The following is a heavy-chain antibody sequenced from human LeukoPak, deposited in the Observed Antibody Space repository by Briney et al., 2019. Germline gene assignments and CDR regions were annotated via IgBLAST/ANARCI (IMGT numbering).Heavy chain of an antibody. Sequence: PGGSLRLSCVASGFIVSSNYMSWVRQAPGKGLEWVSVIYSGGGTNYADSVKGRFTISRDRSKNTLYLQMNSLRVEDTAVYYCAKNGDRGAYCTGGTCYPYFYYYMDVWGKGTTVTI. CDR1: GFIVSSNY. CDR2: IYSGGGT. V-gene: IGHV3-53*01. J-gene: IGHJ6*03. D-gene: IGHD2-15*01. CDR3: AKNGDRGAYCTGGTCYPYFYYYMDV.